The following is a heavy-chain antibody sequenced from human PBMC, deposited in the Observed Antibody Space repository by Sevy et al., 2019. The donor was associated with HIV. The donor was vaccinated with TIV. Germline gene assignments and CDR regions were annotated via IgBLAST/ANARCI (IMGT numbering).Heavy chain of an antibody. J-gene: IGHJ3*02. V-gene: IGHV3-23*01. CDR3: AKDRVWELGDAFDI. CDR2: LSGSGGST. D-gene: IGHD6-13*01. CDR1: GFTFSSYA. Sequence: GGSLRLSCAASGFTFSSYAMNWVRQAPGKGLEWVSGLSGSGGSTNYADSVKGRFTISRDNSKNTLYLQMSSLRAGDTAVYYCAKDRVWELGDAFDIWGQGTMVTVSS.